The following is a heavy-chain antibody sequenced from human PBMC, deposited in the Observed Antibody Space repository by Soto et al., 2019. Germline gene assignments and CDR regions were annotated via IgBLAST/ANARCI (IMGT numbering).Heavy chain of an antibody. CDR2: IIPIFATA. D-gene: IGHD1-26*01. J-gene: IGHJ4*02. Sequence: QVQLVQSGAEVKKPGSSVKVSCKASGGTFSSYSINWVRQAPGQVIEWMGEIIPIFATANYAKKFQGRVTITADESTSTAYMELSSLTSEDTAVYYCARDGGRHSGGIDYWGQGTLVTVSS. CDR1: GGTFSSYS. CDR3: ARDGGRHSGGIDY. V-gene: IGHV1-69*01.